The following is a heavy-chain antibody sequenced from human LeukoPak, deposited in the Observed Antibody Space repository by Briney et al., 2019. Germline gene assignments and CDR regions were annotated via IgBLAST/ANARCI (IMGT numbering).Heavy chain of an antibody. V-gene: IGHV3-23*01. D-gene: IGHD6-13*01. CDR1: GFTFSSYG. CDR2: ISGSGGST. Sequence: GGSLRLSCAASGFTFSSYGMMGVRQPPRNGLGRIRAISGSGGSTYYADSVKGRFTISRDNSKNTLYLQMNSLRAEDTAVYYCAKDITRQQLVLEAFDIWGQGTTVTVSS. J-gene: IGHJ3*02. CDR3: AKDITRQQLVLEAFDI.